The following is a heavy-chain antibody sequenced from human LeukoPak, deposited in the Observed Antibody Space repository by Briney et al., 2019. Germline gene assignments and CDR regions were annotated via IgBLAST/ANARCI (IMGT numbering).Heavy chain of an antibody. D-gene: IGHD3-9*01. Sequence: GGSLRLSCAASGFTFRTSGMNWVRQAPGKGLEWVSYISSSGTTISYAQSVKGGFTITRDNSQNSLTLHRNTLRADDTAVYYCAKDGGTHFEHWGQGTLVTVSS. CDR2: ISSSGTTI. J-gene: IGHJ4*02. CDR1: GFTFRTSG. CDR3: AKDGGTHFEH. V-gene: IGHV3-48*01.